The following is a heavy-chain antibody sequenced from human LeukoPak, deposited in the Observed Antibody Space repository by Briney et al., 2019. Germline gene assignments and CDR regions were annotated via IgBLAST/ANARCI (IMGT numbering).Heavy chain of an antibody. CDR1: GFSLSTRGVG. Sequence: SGPTLVNPTQTLTLTCTFSGFSLSTRGVGVGWIRQPPGKALEWLALIYWNDDNRYSPSLKSRLTITKDTSKNQVVLTMTNMDPVDTARYYCAHRDASGSEWGQGTLVTVSS. V-gene: IGHV2-5*01. CDR3: AHRDASGSE. J-gene: IGHJ4*02. D-gene: IGHD3-10*01. CDR2: IYWNDDN.